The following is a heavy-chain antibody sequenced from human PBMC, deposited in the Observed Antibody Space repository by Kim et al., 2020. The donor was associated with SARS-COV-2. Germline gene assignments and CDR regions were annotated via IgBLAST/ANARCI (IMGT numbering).Heavy chain of an antibody. CDR3: ARDNKGDFDY. V-gene: IGHV3-48*03. J-gene: IGHJ4*02. Sequence: TIYYADSVKGRFTISRDNAKNSRYLQMNSLRAEDTAVYYCARDNKGDFDYWGQGTLVTVSS. CDR2: TI. D-gene: IGHD3-16*01.